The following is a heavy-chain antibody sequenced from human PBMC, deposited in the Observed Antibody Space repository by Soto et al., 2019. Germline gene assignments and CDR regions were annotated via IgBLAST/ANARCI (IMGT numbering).Heavy chain of an antibody. CDR3: ARDETYYYGSGPV. Sequence: SLRLSCAASRFTFSKYAMSWVRQAPGKGLEWVANIKQDGSEKYYVDSVKGRFTISRDNAKNSLYLQMNSLRAEDTAVYYCARDETYYYGSGPVGGQGTLVTVSS. J-gene: IGHJ4*02. D-gene: IGHD3-10*01. CDR2: IKQDGSEK. CDR1: RFTFSKYA. V-gene: IGHV3-7*01.